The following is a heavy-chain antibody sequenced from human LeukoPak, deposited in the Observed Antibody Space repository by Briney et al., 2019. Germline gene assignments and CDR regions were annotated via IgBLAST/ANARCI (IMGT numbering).Heavy chain of an antibody. V-gene: IGHV1-46*01. CDR2: IDPSGGST. D-gene: IGHD3-22*01. CDR1: GYTFTSYY. J-gene: IGHJ1*01. Sequence: ASVKVSCKASGYTFTSYYMHWVRQAPGQGLEWMGIIDPSGGSTSYAQKFLGRVTMTRDTSTSTVHMELSSLRSEDTAVYYCARGDYITMIGGEYFQHWGQGTLVTVSS. CDR3: ARGDYITMIGGEYFQH.